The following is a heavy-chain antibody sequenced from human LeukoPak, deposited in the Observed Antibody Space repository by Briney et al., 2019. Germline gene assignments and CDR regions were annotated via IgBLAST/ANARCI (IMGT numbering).Heavy chain of an antibody. D-gene: IGHD3-16*01. J-gene: IGHJ5*02. CDR1: EYLFINYW. V-gene: IGHV5-51*01. CDR3: ACRMLSSPRFEP. CDR2: IYPGDSRI. Sequence: GGARQISGKGSEYLFINYWIGGARQLPGKGLEGMAVIYPGDSRIRYNPSFQAQVTISADKSINTAYLPWSSLKASDSALYYCACRMLSSPRFEPWGQGTLVTVSS.